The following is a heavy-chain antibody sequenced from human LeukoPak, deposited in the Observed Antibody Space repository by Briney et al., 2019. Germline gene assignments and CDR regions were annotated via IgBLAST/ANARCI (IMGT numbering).Heavy chain of an antibody. CDR2: INSDGSST. CDR3: ARAGYSSGWYVDYYMDV. D-gene: IGHD6-19*01. Sequence: GGSLRLSCAASGFTFSSYWMHWVRQAPGKGLVWVSRINSDGSSTSYADSVKGRSTISRDNAKNTLYLQMNSLRAEDTAVYYCARAGYSSGWYVDYYMDVWGKGTTVTVSS. J-gene: IGHJ6*03. CDR1: GFTFSSYW. V-gene: IGHV3-74*01.